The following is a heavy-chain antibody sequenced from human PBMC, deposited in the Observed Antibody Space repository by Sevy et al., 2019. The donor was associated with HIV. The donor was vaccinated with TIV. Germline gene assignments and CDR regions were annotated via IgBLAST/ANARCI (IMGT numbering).Heavy chain of an antibody. D-gene: IGHD1-26*01. CDR3: ARDEVGTTAFDY. CDR1: GFTFSTYS. CDR2: ISSSSSYI. Sequence: GGCLRLSCAASGFTFSTYSMNWVRQAPGKGLERVSSISSSSSYIYYADSVKGRFTVSRDNAKNSLYLQMNSLRTEETALYYCARDEVGTTAFDYWGQGTLVTVSS. V-gene: IGHV3-21*01. J-gene: IGHJ4*02.